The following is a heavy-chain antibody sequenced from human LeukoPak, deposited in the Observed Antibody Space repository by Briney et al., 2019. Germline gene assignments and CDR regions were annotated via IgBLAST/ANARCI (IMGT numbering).Heavy chain of an antibody. V-gene: IGHV4-59*08. Sequence: SETLSLTCTVSGGSIGSDYWTWIRQPPGKGLDYIGYIYYTGGTNYNPSLKSRVTISVDTSKNQFSLKLSSVTAADTAVYFCAKYGNSGWVIDNWGQGTLVTVSS. CDR2: IYYTGGT. J-gene: IGHJ4*02. CDR3: AKYGNSGWVIDN. D-gene: IGHD6-19*01. CDR1: GGSIGSDY.